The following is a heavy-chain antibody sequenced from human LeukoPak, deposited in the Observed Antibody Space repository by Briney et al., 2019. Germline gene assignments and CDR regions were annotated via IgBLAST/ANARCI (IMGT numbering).Heavy chain of an antibody. CDR3: ARDERLLSFLK. CDR2: ISSSSSTI. Sequence: GGSLRLSCAASGFTVSSNYMSWVRQAPGKGLEWVSYISSSSSTIYYADSVKGRFTISRDNAKNSLYLQMNSLRAEDTAIYYCARDERLLSFLKWGQGTLVTVSS. J-gene: IGHJ4*02. CDR1: GFTVSSNY. V-gene: IGHV3-48*01. D-gene: IGHD3-3*01.